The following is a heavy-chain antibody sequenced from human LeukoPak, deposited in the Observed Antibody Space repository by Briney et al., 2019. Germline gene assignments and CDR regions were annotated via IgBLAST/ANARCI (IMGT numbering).Heavy chain of an antibody. Sequence: SVKVSCKASGYTFTSYDINWVRQATGQGLEWMGWMNPNSGNTGYTQKFQGRVTMTRNTSISTAYMELSSLRSEDTAVYYCARDHTAMVSGYYYYYGMDVWGQGTTVTVSS. CDR2: MNPNSGNT. V-gene: IGHV1-8*01. D-gene: IGHD5-18*01. CDR3: ARDHTAMVSGYYYYYGMDV. CDR1: GYTFTSYD. J-gene: IGHJ6*02.